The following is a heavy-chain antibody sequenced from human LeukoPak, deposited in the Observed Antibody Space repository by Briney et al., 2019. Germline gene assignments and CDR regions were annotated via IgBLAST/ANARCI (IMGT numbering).Heavy chain of an antibody. CDR1: GFTFSSNY. Sequence: GGSLRLSCAASGFTFSSNYMSWVRQAPGKGLEWVSVIYSGGSTYYADSVKGRFTISRDNSKNTLYLQMNSLRAEDTAVYYCAREFSIFGGYDFLDYWGQGTLVTVSS. J-gene: IGHJ4*02. CDR2: IYSGGST. V-gene: IGHV3-66*01. D-gene: IGHD3-16*01. CDR3: AREFSIFGGYDFLDY.